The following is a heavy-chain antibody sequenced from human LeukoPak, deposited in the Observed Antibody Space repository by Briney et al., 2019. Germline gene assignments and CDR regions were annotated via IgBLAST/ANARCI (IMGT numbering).Heavy chain of an antibody. Sequence: GASVKVSCKASGYTFTGYYMHWVRQAPGQGLEWMGWTNPNSGGTNYAQKFQGRVTMTRDTSISTAYMELSRLRSDDTAVYYCARGPRGYYYDSSPVDYWGQGTLVTVSS. D-gene: IGHD3-22*01. J-gene: IGHJ4*02. V-gene: IGHV1-2*02. CDR2: TNPNSGGT. CDR3: ARGPRGYYYDSSPVDY. CDR1: GYTFTGYY.